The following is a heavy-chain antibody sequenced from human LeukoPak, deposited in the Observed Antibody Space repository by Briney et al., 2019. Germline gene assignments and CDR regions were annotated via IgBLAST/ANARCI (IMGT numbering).Heavy chain of an antibody. Sequence: SETLSLTCTFSSGSISSYYWNWIRQPPGKGLEWIGHIYYSRSTNYNPSLKSRVTISVDTSKNQFSLKLNSVTAADTAVYYCARWSFGSGSYAFDIWGQGTMVTVSS. D-gene: IGHD3-10*01. CDR1: SGSISSYY. CDR2: IYYSRST. V-gene: IGHV4-59*08. J-gene: IGHJ3*02. CDR3: ARWSFGSGSYAFDI.